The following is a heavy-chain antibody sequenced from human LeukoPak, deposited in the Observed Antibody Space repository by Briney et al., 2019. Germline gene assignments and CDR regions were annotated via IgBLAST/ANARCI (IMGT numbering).Heavy chain of an antibody. CDR2: ISSGSTSI. CDR3: ARWLDY. Sequence: GGSLRLSCAASGFTFSSYSMNWIRQAPGKGLEWVSSISSGSTSIYYADSMKGRFTISRDNAKNSLYLQMNSLRAEDTAVYYCARWLDYWGQGTPVTVSS. CDR1: GFTFSSYS. V-gene: IGHV3-21*01. J-gene: IGHJ4*02.